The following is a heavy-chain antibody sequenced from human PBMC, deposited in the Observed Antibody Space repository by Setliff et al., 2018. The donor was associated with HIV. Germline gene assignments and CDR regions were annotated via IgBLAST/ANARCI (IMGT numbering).Heavy chain of an antibody. CDR3: ARGWVRGPIISPGTYFSYGLDV. V-gene: IGHV4-4*08. J-gene: IGHJ6*02. D-gene: IGHD3-10*01. Sequence: SETLSLTCTVSGGSISSYYWSWIRQPPGKGLEWIGYIYTSGSTNYNPSLKSRVTISIDTSKNQFSLKLTSMTAADTAVYYCARGWVRGPIISPGTYFSYGLDVWGQGTPVTVSS. CDR1: GGSISSYY. CDR2: IYTSGST.